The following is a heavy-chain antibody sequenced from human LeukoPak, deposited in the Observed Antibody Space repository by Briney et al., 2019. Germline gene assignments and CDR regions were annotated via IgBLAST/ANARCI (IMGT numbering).Heavy chain of an antibody. CDR3: ARDKRGGYNSDAFDI. CDR2: IIPMFGTA. D-gene: IGHD5-24*01. V-gene: IGHV1-69*06. J-gene: IGHJ3*02. Sequence: SVKVSCKASGGTFSSYAISWVRQAPGQGLEWMGGIIPMFGTANYAQKIQGRVTITADKSTSTAYMELSSLRSEDTAVYYCARDKRGGYNSDAFDIWGQGTMVTVSS. CDR1: GGTFSSYA.